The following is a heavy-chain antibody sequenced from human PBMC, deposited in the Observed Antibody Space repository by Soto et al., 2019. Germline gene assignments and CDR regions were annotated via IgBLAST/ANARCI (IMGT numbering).Heavy chain of an antibody. Sequence: GESLKISCKGSGYNFPNYWIAWVRQMPGKDLEWMGIIYPGDSDTRYSPSFQGQVTISADKSISTAHMQWSSLKASDSAMYYCARTSMQSRGYSYGHGGMGVWGQGTTVTVSS. CDR2: IYPGDSDT. J-gene: IGHJ6*02. D-gene: IGHD5-18*01. V-gene: IGHV5-51*01. CDR3: ARTSMQSRGYSYGHGGMGV. CDR1: GYNFPNYW.